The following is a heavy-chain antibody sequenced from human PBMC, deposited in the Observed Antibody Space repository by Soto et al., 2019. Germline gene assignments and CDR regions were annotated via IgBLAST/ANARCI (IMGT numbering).Heavy chain of an antibody. Sequence: PSETLSLTCTVSGGSISSYYWSWIRQPPGNGLEWIGYVYNSGSTNYNPSLKSRVTISVDTSKNQFSLKLSSVTAADTAKYYCARETYSSNWNHYSDYWGQGTLVTSPQ. CDR1: GGSISSYY. CDR3: ARETYSSNWNHYSDY. CDR2: VYNSGST. D-gene: IGHD6-13*01. V-gene: IGHV4-59*01. J-gene: IGHJ4*02.